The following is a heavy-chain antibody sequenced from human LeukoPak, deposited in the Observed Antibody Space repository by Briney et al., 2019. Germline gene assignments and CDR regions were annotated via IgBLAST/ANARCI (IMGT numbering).Heavy chain of an antibody. Sequence: SETLSLTCTISGGSISTSSYFWGWIRQPPGKGLEWIGSIYYNGNTYYNPSLKSRLTISVDTSKNQFSLKLSSVTAADTAVYYCARGITIFGVVINNWFDPWGQGTLVTVSS. D-gene: IGHD3-3*01. CDR1: GGSISTSSYF. CDR2: IYYNGNT. CDR3: ARGITIFGVVINNWFDP. J-gene: IGHJ5*02. V-gene: IGHV4-39*07.